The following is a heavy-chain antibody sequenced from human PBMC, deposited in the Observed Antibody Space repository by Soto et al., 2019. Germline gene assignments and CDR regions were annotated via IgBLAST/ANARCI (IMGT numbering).Heavy chain of an antibody. CDR2: IIPIFSTA. V-gene: IGHV1-69*13. CDR3: AREDNRDDRSYFDY. J-gene: IGHJ4*02. CDR1: GGTFSSYA. Sequence: SVKVSCKASGGTFSSYAISWVRQAPGQGLEWMGGIIPIFSTANYAQKLQGRVTITADESTSTAYMELNSLRSDYMAVYYCAREDNRDDRSYFDYWGQRTLVTV. D-gene: IGHD4-17*01.